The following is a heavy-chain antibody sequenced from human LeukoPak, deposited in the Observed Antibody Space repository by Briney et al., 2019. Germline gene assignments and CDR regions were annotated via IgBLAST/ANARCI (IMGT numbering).Heavy chain of an antibody. Sequence: PGGSLRLSCVVSGISLSNYAMTWVRQAPGKELEWVSYISERGGSTTYADSVKGRFTISRDTSLTTLYLQMTSLSAEDTAVYFCAKRGIVIRGILVIGYHQEAYHYDFWGQGVLVTVSS. CDR3: AKRGIVIRGILVIGYHQEAYHYDF. CDR1: GISLSNYA. D-gene: IGHD3-10*01. J-gene: IGHJ4*02. CDR2: ISERGGST. V-gene: IGHV3-23*01.